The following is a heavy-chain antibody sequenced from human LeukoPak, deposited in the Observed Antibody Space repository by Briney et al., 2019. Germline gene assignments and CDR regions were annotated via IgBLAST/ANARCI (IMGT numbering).Heavy chain of an antibody. J-gene: IGHJ4*02. D-gene: IGHD4-11*01. CDR1: GFTFSSYA. CDR2: ISGSGGST. CDR3: AKDLQYVPHFDY. V-gene: IGHV3-23*01. Sequence: GGSLRLSCAASGFTFSSYAMSWVRQAPGKGLKWVSAISGSGGSTYYADSVKGRFTISRDNSKNTLYLQMNSLRAEDTAVYYCAKDLQYVPHFDYWGQGTLVTVSS.